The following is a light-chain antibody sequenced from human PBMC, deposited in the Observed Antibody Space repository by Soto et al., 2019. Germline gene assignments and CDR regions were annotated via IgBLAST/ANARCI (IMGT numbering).Light chain of an antibody. Sequence: EIVMTKSPATLSVSPGERATLSCRASQSISSNLAWYQQKPGQAPRLLIYGASTRATGIPARFSGSGSGTEFTLTISSLQSEDFAVYYCQHYHNWPPWTFGQGTKVEIK. J-gene: IGKJ1*01. CDR1: QSISSN. V-gene: IGKV3-15*01. CDR2: GAS. CDR3: QHYHNWPPWT.